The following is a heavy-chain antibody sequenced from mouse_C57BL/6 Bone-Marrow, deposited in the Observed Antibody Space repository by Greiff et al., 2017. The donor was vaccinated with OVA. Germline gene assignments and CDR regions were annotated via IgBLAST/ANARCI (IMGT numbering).Heavy chain of an antibody. V-gene: IGHV5-2*03. Sequence: EVKLVESVGGLVQPGESLKLSCESNEYEFPSHDMSWVRKTPEKRLELVAAINSDGGSTYYPDTMERRFIISRDNTKKTLYLQMSSLRSEDTALYYCARPPAYYTGYYAMDYWGQGTSVTVSS. CDR1: EYEFPSHD. D-gene: IGHD2-12*01. J-gene: IGHJ4*01. CDR2: INSDGGST. CDR3: ARPPAYYTGYYAMDY.